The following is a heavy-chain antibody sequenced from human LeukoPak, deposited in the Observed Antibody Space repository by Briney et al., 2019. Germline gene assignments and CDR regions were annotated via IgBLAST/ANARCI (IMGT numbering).Heavy chain of an antibody. V-gene: IGHV3-66*01. CDR1: GFTFSSYD. CDR2: IYSGGST. J-gene: IGHJ4*02. D-gene: IGHD6-19*01. CDR3: ARDRVAGTFDY. Sequence: GGSLRLSCAASGFTFSSYDMHWVRQAPGKGLEWVSVIYSGGSTYYADSVKGRFTISRDNSKNTLYLQMNSLRAEDTAVYYCARDRVAGTFDYWGQGTLVTVSS.